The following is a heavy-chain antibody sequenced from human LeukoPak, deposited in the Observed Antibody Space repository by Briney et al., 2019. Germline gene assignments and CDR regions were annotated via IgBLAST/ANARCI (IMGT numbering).Heavy chain of an antibody. V-gene: IGHV1-18*01. D-gene: IGHD6-19*01. CDR1: GYTFTSYG. Sequence: GASVKVSCKASGYTFTSYGISWVRQAPGQGLEWMGWISAYNGNTNYAQKLQGRATMTTDTSTSTAYMELRSLRSDDTAVYYCARDGRGYSSGPIYFDYWGQGTLVTVSS. J-gene: IGHJ4*02. CDR2: ISAYNGNT. CDR3: ARDGRGYSSGPIYFDY.